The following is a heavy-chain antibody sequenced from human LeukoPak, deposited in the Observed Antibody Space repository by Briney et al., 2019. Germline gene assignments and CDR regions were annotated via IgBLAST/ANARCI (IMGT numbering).Heavy chain of an antibody. J-gene: IGHJ3*02. Sequence: SETLSLTCTVSGGSISSSSYYWGWIRQPPGKGLEWIGSIYYSGSTYYNPSLKSRVTISVDTSKNQFSLKLSSVTAADTAVYYCARGGYGLYDIWGQGTMVTVSS. V-gene: IGHV4-39*07. D-gene: IGHD1-1*01. CDR1: GGSISSSSYY. CDR3: ARGGYGLYDI. CDR2: IYYSGST.